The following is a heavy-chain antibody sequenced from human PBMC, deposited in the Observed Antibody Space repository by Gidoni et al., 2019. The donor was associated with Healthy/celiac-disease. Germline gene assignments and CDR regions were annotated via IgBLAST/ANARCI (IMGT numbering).Heavy chain of an antibody. V-gene: IGHV4-38-2*02. CDR3: ARQGTGGRAFDY. Sequence: QQQLQESAPGLVKPSETLSLTCTVSGYSISSGYYWGWLRQPPGKGLEWIGSIYHSGSPYYNPSLKSRVTISVDTSKNQFSLKLSSVTAADTAVYYCARQGTGGRAFDYWGQGTLVTVSS. CDR1: GYSISSGYY. J-gene: IGHJ4*02. CDR2: IYHSGSP. D-gene: IGHD3-16*01.